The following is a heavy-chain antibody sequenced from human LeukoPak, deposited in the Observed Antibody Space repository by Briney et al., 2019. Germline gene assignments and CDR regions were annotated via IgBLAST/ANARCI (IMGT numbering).Heavy chain of an antibody. V-gene: IGHV1-2*02. Sequence: ASVKVSCKASGGTFNSYAISWVRQAPGQGLEWMGWINPNNGGTKYAQNFQGRVTMTRDTSISTAYMELDRLRFDDTAVYYCARDSGEVPDYWGQGTLVTVSS. CDR1: GGTFNSYA. CDR3: ARDSGEVPDY. J-gene: IGHJ4*02. D-gene: IGHD3-10*01. CDR2: INPNNGGT.